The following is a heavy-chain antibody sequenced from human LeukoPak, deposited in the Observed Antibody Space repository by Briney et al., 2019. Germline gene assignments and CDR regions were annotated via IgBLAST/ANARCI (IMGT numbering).Heavy chain of an antibody. CDR2: ISSSSSYI. CDR1: GFTFSSYS. V-gene: IGHV3-21*01. Sequence: PGGSLRLSCAASGFTFSSYSMNWVRQAPGKGLEWVSSISSSSSYIYYADSVKGRFTISRDNAKNSLHLQMNSLRAEDTAVYYCARDFSPMRADSTGGNVWFDAFDIWGQGTMVTVSS. CDR3: ARDFSPMRADSTGGNVWFDAFDI. D-gene: IGHD3-16*01. J-gene: IGHJ3*02.